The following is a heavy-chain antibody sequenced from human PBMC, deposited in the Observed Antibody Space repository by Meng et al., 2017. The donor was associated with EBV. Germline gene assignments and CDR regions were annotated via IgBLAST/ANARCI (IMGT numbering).Heavy chain of an antibody. CDR3: ARDGHSSNFFDS. CDR2: IKTKTGNP. Sequence: QVQLVQSGXVLKKXXXSVRVSCQASGYTFTKFAMYWVRQAPGQGLEWMGWIKTKTGNPSYGPAFTGRFVFSFDSSVDTAYLQISSLKAEDTAVYFCARDGHSSNFFDSWGQGTLVTVSS. CDR1: GYTFTKFA. V-gene: IGHV7-4-1*02. D-gene: IGHD6-13*01. J-gene: IGHJ4*02.